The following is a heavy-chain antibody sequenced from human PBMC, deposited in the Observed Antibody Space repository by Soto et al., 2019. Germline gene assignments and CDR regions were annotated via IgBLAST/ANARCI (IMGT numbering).Heavy chain of an antibody. Sequence: GESLKISCKGSGYSLTSYLIGWVRQMPGKGLEWMGIIYPGDSDTRYSPSFQGQVTISADKSISTAYLQWSSLKASDTAMYYCARQLVRSKVNYYYYYMDVWGKGTTVTVSS. V-gene: IGHV5-51*01. CDR3: ARQLVRSKVNYYYYYMDV. J-gene: IGHJ6*03. CDR1: GYSLTSYL. D-gene: IGHD6-13*01. CDR2: IYPGDSDT.